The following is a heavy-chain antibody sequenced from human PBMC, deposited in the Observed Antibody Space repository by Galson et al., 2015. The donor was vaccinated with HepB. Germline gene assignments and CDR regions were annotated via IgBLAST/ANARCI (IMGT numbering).Heavy chain of an antibody. Sequence: SLRLSCAASGFTFSNAWMSWVRQAPGKGLEWVGRIKSKTDGGTTDYAAPVKGRFTIPRDDSKNTLYLQMNSLKTEDTAVYYCTTMAFFQLWLLPADYWGQGTLVTVSS. J-gene: IGHJ4*02. CDR2: IKSKTDGGTT. CDR1: GFTFSNAW. V-gene: IGHV3-15*01. CDR3: TTMAFFQLWLLPADY. D-gene: IGHD5-18*01.